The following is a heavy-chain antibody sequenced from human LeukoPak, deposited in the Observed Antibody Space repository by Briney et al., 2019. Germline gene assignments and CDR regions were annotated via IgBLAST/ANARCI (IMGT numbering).Heavy chain of an antibody. CDR1: GSTFTSYD. CDR3: ARVITMVRGVLGY. V-gene: IGHV1-8*01. CDR2: MNPDSGNT. J-gene: IGHJ4*02. Sequence: ASRKLSCKAVGSTFTSYDINWVRQAAGPGLEWMGWMNPDSGNTGYAPKFQARVTMTRNTSPSTAYMELSSLRSEDTAVYYCARVITMVRGVLGYWGQGTLVTVSA. D-gene: IGHD3-10*01.